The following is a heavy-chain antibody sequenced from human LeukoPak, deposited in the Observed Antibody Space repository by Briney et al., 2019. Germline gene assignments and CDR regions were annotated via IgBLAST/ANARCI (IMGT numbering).Heavy chain of an antibody. D-gene: IGHD3-10*01. CDR2: IIPIFGTA. V-gene: IGHV1-69*06. Sequence: ASVKVSCKASGGTFSSYAISWVRQAPGQGLEWMGGIIPIFGTANYAQKFQGRVTITADKSTSTAYMELSSLRSEDTAVYYCARELTHTLWFGESILPGYYGMDVCGKGTTVTVSS. J-gene: IGHJ6*04. CDR1: GGTFSSYA. CDR3: ARELTHTLWFGESILPGYYGMDV.